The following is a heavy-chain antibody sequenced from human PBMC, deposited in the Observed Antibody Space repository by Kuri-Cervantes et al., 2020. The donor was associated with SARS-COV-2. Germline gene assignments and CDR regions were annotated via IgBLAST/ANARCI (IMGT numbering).Heavy chain of an antibody. CDR2: IIPVRGTS. CDR3: ARGPIAVYDASNVYKTGYFDS. D-gene: IGHD3-22*01. V-gene: IGHV1-69*10. J-gene: IGHJ4*02. Sequence: SVKVSCKASGVTFNNYGISWVRQVPGQSPEWMGGIIPVRGTSDYAQKFQGRVTLVADKPTSTAYMELNSLTSEDTAMYYCARGPIAVYDASNVYKTGYFDSWGQGTLVTVSS. CDR1: GVTFNNYG.